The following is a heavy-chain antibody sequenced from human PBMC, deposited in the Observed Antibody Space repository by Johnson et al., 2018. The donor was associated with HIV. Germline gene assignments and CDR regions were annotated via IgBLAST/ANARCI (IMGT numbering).Heavy chain of an antibody. D-gene: IGHD5-18*01. CDR2: IGTAGDT. V-gene: IGHV3-13*01. Sequence: VQLVESGGGVVQPGGSLRLSCAASGFTFSSYWMHWVRQAPGKGLVWVSPIGTAGDTYYSGSVKGRFTISRENAKNSLYLQMNSLRAGDTAVYYCARGRGVGRPIQKWLGAAFDIWGQGTMVTGSS. J-gene: IGHJ3*02. CDR1: GFTFSSYW. CDR3: ARGRGVGRPIQKWLGAAFDI.